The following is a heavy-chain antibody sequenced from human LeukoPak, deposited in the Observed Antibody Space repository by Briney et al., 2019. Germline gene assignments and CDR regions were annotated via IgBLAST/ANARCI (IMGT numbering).Heavy chain of an antibody. CDR2: IWYDGSNK. J-gene: IGHJ4*02. CDR1: GFTFSSYG. CDR3: ARDFLLTRARSFAAGY. V-gene: IGHV3-33*01. Sequence: PGGSLRLSCAASGFTFSSYGMHWVRQAPGKGLEWVAVIWYDGSNKYYADSVKGRFTISRDNSKNTPYLQMNSLRAEGTAVYYCARDFLLTRARSFAAGYWGQGTLVTVSS. D-gene: IGHD6-13*01.